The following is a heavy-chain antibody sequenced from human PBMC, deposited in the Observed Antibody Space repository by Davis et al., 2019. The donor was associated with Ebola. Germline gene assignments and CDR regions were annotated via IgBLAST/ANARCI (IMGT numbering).Heavy chain of an antibody. CDR2: ISGSGGST. CDR1: GFTFSSYA. D-gene: IGHD2-15*01. CDR3: AGGLNVVVVAATNSYYYGIDV. V-gene: IGHV3-23*01. Sequence: GESLKISCAASGFTFSSYAMSWVRQAPGKGLEWVSAISGSGGSTYYADSVKGRFTISRDNSKNTLYLQMNSLRAEDTAVYYCAGGLNVVVVAATNSYYYGIDVWGQGTTVTVSS. J-gene: IGHJ6*02.